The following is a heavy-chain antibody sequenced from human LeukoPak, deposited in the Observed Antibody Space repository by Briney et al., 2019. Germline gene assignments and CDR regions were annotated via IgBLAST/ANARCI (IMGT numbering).Heavy chain of an antibody. Sequence: ASVKVSCKASGYTFTSYYMHWVRQAPGQGVEWMGIINPSGGSTSYAQKFQGRVPMTRDTSTSTVYMALSSLRSDDTAVYYCPRELPAMVKLFDYWGQGTLVTVSS. CDR3: PRELPAMVKLFDY. CDR1: GYTFTSYY. CDR2: INPSGGST. J-gene: IGHJ4*02. V-gene: IGHV1-46*01. D-gene: IGHD5-18*01.